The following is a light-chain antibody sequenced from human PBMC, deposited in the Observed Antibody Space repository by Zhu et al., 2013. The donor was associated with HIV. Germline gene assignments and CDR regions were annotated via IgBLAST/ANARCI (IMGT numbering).Light chain of an antibody. Sequence: QSVLTQPPSVSAAPGQKVTISCSGSSSNIGNNYVSWYQQLPGTAPKLLIYDNNKRPLGIPDRFSGSKSGTSATLGITGLQTGDEGDYYCGTWDSSLSALVFGGGTKLTVL. CDR2: DNN. J-gene: IGLJ2*01. CDR3: GTWDSSLSALV. V-gene: IGLV1-51*01. CDR1: SSNIGNNY.